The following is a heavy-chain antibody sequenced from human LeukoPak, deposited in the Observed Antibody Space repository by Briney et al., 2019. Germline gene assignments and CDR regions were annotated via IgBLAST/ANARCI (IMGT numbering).Heavy chain of an antibody. CDR3: ARQNTPHGNFDY. D-gene: IGHD1-26*01. J-gene: IGHJ4*02. CDR2: IYSGGST. CDR1: GFTVSSNY. V-gene: IGHV3-66*04. Sequence: GGSLRLSCAASGFTVSSNYMSWVRQAPGKGLEWVSVIYSGGSTYYADSVRGRFTISRDNAKNSLYLQMNSLRAEDTAVYYCARQNTPHGNFDYWGQGTLVTVSS.